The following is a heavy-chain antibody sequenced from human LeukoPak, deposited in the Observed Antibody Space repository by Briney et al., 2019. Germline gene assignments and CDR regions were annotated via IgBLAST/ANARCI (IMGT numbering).Heavy chain of an antibody. CDR2: INTDTGNP. D-gene: IGHD2-15*01. Sequence: ASVKVSCKASGYPFTTYSMNWVRQAPGQGLGWMGWINTDTGNPTYAQGFTGRFVFSLDTSVSTAYLQISSLKPEDTAVYYCARAGDCSGGTCNNWFAPWGQGTLVTVSS. CDR3: ARAGDCSGGTCNNWFAP. V-gene: IGHV7-4-1*02. CDR1: GYPFTTYS. J-gene: IGHJ5*02.